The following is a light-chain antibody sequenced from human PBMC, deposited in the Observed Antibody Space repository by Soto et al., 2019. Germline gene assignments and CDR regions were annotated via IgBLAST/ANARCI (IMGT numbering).Light chain of an antibody. CDR1: SSDVGGYNY. CDR2: EVS. V-gene: IGLV2-14*01. Sequence: QSALTQPASGSGSTGQSITISCTGTSSDVGGYNYVSWYQQHPGKAPKLMIYEVSHRPSGVSNRFSGSKSGNTASLTISGLQAEDEADYYCSSYTSSSTLVVGTGTKVTV. J-gene: IGLJ1*01. CDR3: SSYTSSSTLV.